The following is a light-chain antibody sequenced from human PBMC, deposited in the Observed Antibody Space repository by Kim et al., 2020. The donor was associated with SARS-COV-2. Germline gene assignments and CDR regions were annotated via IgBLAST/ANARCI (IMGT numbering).Light chain of an antibody. CDR1: QSVLYSSNNKNY. CDR3: QQYYSMYS. V-gene: IGKV4-1*01. J-gene: IGKJ2*01. Sequence: DIVMTQSPDSLAVSLGERATINCKSSQSVLYSSNNKNYLAWYQQKPGQPPKLLIYWASTRESGVPDRFSGSGSGTDFTLTISSLQAEDVAVSFCQQYYSMYSFGQGTKLGI. CDR2: WAS.